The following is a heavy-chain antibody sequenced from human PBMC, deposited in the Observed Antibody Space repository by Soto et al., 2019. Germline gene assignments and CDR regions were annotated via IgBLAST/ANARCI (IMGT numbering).Heavy chain of an antibody. J-gene: IGHJ5*02. CDR2: IYHTGIT. CDR3: ARSPGYFTISSFDP. Sequence: SETLSLTCAVSGDSISSVNWWSWVRQSPGQGLEWIGDIYHTGITNYNPSLQSRVTISVDKSKNEFSLNLTSVTAADTAVYYCARSPGYFTISSFDPWGQGTLVTVSS. D-gene: IGHD2-8*01. CDR1: GDSISSVNW. V-gene: IGHV4-4*02.